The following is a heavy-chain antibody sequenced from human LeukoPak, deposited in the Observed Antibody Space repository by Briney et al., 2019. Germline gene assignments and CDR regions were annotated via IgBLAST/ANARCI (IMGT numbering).Heavy chain of an antibody. J-gene: IGHJ4*02. CDR2: INHSGST. CDR1: GGSFSGYY. D-gene: IGHD3-10*01. Sequence: SETLSLTCAVYGGSFSGYYWSWIRQPPGKGLEWIGEINHSGSTNYNPSLTSRVTISVDTSKNQFSLKLSSVTAADTAVYYCARLMTYYYGSGSPRLYYFDYWGQGTLVTVSS. CDR3: ARLMTYYYGSGSPRLYYFDY. V-gene: IGHV4-34*01.